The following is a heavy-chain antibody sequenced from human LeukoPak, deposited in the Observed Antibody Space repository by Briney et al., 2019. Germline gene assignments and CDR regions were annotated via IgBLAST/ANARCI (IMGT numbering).Heavy chain of an antibody. CDR1: GGSISSSPYY. J-gene: IGHJ4*02. D-gene: IGHD6-19*01. Sequence: PSETLSLTCTVSGGSISSSPYYWGWIRQPPGKGLEWIGSIYYSGTTHYNPSLESRVTISVDTSKNQFSLKLASVTAADTAIYYCACRSRYSIGWSFDYWGQGTLVTVSS. CDR3: ACRSRYSIGWSFDY. CDR2: IYYSGTT. V-gene: IGHV4-39*07.